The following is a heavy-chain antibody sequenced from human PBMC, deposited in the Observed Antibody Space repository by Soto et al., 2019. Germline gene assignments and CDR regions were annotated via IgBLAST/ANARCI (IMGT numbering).Heavy chain of an antibody. CDR3: ARGYDCSGGSCYANDY. CDR1: GGSISSYY. J-gene: IGHJ4*02. Sequence: LSLTCTVSGGSISSYYWSWIRQPPGKGLEWIGYIYYSGSTNYNPSLKSRVTISVDTSKNQFSLKLSSVTAADTAVYYCARGYDCSGGSCYANDYWGQGTLVTVSS. D-gene: IGHD2-15*01. V-gene: IGHV4-59*01. CDR2: IYYSGST.